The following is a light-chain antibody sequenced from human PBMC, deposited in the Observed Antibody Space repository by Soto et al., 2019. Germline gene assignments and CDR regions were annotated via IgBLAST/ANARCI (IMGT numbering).Light chain of an antibody. CDR1: QSVSSSY. CDR3: QQYGSSPPEVT. Sequence: EIVLTQSPGTLSLSPGERATLSCRASQSVSSSYLAWYQQKPGQAPRLLIYGASSRATGIPDRFSGSGSGTDFTLTISTLEPEDFAVYYCQQYGSSPPEVTFGPGTKADIK. CDR2: GAS. J-gene: IGKJ3*01. V-gene: IGKV3-20*01.